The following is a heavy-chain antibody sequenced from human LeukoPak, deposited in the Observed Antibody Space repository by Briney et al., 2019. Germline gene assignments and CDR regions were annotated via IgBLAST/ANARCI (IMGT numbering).Heavy chain of an antibody. Sequence: GESLRLSCAASGXTFSSYWVHWVRQAPGKGLVWVSRINSDGSSTSYADSVKGRFTISRDNAKNTLYLQMNSLRAEDTAVYYCGNLDTPMGYWGQGTLVTVSS. V-gene: IGHV3-74*01. J-gene: IGHJ4*02. CDR2: INSDGSST. CDR1: GXTFSSYW. CDR3: GNLDTPMGY. D-gene: IGHD5-18*01.